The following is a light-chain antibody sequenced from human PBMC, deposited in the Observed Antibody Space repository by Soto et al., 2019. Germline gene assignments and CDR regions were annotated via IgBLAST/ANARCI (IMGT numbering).Light chain of an antibody. Sequence: EIVLTQSPATLSSSPGERATLSCRASQSVSSSYLAWYQQKPGQAPRLLIYGASSRATGIPGRFSGSGSGTDFTLTISSLEPEDFAVYYCQQRSSWPSITFGQGTRLEIK. V-gene: IGKV3D-20*02. CDR1: QSVSSSY. J-gene: IGKJ5*01. CDR2: GAS. CDR3: QQRSSWPSIT.